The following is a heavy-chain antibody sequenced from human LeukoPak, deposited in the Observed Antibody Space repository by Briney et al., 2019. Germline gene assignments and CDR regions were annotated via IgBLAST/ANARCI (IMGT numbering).Heavy chain of an antibody. CDR2: ISSSGGTI. Sequence: GGSLRLSCAASGFTFSSYEMNWLRQAPGKGLEWVSYISSSGGTIYYADSVKGRFTISRDNAKNSLYLQMNSLRAEDTAVYYCAELGITMIGGVWGKGTTVTISS. J-gene: IGHJ6*04. D-gene: IGHD3-10*02. V-gene: IGHV3-48*03. CDR1: GFTFSSYE. CDR3: AELGITMIGGV.